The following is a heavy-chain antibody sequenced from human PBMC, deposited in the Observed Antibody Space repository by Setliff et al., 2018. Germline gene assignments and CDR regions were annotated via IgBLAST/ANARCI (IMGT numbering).Heavy chain of an antibody. D-gene: IGHD3-16*01. J-gene: IGHJ4*02. Sequence: SETLSLTCTVSDDSISSRHYYWGWIRQPPGKGLEWIVNIHHSGKAYYNPSLKSRVTMSVDTSKNHVSLKLSSVTAADTALYYCAIGGGYCDFFDCFPFDNWGQGFLVTVSS. CDR1: DDSISSRHYY. CDR2: IHHSGKA. CDR3: AIGGGYCDFFDCFPFDN. V-gene: IGHV4-38-2*02.